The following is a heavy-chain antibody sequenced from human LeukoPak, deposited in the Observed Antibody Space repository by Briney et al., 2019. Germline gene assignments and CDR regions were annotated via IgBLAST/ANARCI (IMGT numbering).Heavy chain of an antibody. J-gene: IGHJ3*02. CDR1: GFTFTTYN. CDR2: ISSSSSYI. Sequence: GGSLRLSCAASGFTFTTYNMNWVRQAPGKGLEWVSSISSSSSYIYYADSVKGRFTISRDNAKNSLYLQMNSLRAEDTAVYYCARDGASAGYYGFDIWGQGTMVTVS. V-gene: IGHV3-21*01. CDR3: ARDGASAGYYGFDI. D-gene: IGHD3-3*01.